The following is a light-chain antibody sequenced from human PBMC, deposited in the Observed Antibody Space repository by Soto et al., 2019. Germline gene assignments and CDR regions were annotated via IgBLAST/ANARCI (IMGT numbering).Light chain of an antibody. CDR3: QQSYSTRLT. CDR1: QTISTY. CDR2: AAS. Sequence: DIQLTQYPSSLSASVGDTVTITCRASQTISTYLLWYHQKPGRAPKLLIYAASILQSGVPSRFSGSGSGTDFTLTISSLQPEDFATYYCQQSYSTRLTFGPGTTVDLK. V-gene: IGKV1-39*01. J-gene: IGKJ3*01.